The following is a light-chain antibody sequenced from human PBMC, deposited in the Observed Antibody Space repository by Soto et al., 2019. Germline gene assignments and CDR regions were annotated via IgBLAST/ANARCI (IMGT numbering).Light chain of an antibody. CDR2: STS. CDR1: QSVGSSY. J-gene: IGKJ1*01. Sequence: ENVLTQSPGTLSLSPGERATLSCRASQSVGSSYLAWYQQKPGQAPRLLSYSTSSRATDIPDRFSGSGSGTDFTLTISRLEPEDFAVYYCQQDDSPIWTFGQGTKVEIK. CDR3: QQDDSPIWT. V-gene: IGKV3-20*01.